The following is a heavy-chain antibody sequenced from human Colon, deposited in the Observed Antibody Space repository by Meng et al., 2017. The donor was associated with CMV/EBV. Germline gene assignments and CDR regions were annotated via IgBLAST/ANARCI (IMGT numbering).Heavy chain of an antibody. CDR3: AREGRRGTSLPPYFHYYGVDV. CDR2: IYDSGST. V-gene: IGHV4-59*01. CDR1: GGSISSYY. J-gene: IGHJ6*02. Sequence: SETLSLTCTVSGGSISSYYWTWSRQPPGKGLEWIGFIYDSGSTNYNPSLKSRVTISLDSSKNQFSLKLNSVTAADTAVYYCAREGRRGTSLPPYFHYYGVDVWGQGTTVTVSS. D-gene: IGHD2-15*01.